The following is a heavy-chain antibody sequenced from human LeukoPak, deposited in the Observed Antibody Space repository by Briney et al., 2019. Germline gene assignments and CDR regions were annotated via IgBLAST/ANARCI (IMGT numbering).Heavy chain of an antibody. CDR2: INPNSGGT. CDR3: ARVGSDLEYSSGWSYDAFDI. D-gene: IGHD6-19*01. CDR1: GYTFTGYY. Sequence: ASVKVSCKASGYTFTGYYMHWVRQAPGQGLEWMGWINPNSGGTNYAQKFQGRVTMTRDTSISTAYMELSRLRSDDTAVYYCARVGSDLEYSSGWSYDAFDIWGQGTMVTVSS. V-gene: IGHV1-2*02. J-gene: IGHJ3*02.